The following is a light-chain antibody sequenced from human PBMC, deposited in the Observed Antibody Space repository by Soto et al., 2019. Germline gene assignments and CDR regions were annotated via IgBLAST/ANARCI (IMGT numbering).Light chain of an antibody. V-gene: IGKV3D-15*01. J-gene: IGKJ1*01. Sequence: ELVMTQSPASLSLSPGERATLSCRASQSVSSNLAWYQQKPGQAPRLLIYEALNRATGIPARFSGSGSGTDFTLTISSLQSEDFAVYYCQQYNNWPRTFGQGTKVDIK. CDR1: QSVSSN. CDR2: EAL. CDR3: QQYNNWPRT.